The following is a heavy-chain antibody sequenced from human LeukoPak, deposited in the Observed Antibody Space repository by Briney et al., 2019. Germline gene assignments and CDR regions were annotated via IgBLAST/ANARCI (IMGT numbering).Heavy chain of an antibody. CDR1: GDSINSLDL. Sequence: KSSETLSLTCTVSGDSINSLDLWSWVRQPPGKGLEWIGEMYLSGTTHSNPSVKSRVTISIDKSKNQFFLNLSSVTAADTAVYYCAGLVGRYSSGLYYYYFDYWGQGTLVTASS. CDR3: AGLVGRYSSGLYYYYFDY. CDR2: MYLSGTT. J-gene: IGHJ4*02. V-gene: IGHV4-4*02. D-gene: IGHD3-22*01.